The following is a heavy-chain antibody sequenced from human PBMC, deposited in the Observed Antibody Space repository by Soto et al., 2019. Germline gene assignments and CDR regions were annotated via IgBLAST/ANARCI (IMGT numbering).Heavy chain of an antibody. CDR3: ARDDIVVVTAAEYYYYYGMAV. Sequence: SVKVSCKASGGTFSSYAISWVRQAPGQGLEWMGGIIPIFGTANYAQKSQGRVTITADESTSTAYMELSSLRSEDTAVYYCARDDIVVVTAAEYYYYYGMAVWGQGTTVTVSS. J-gene: IGHJ6*02. CDR2: IIPIFGTA. CDR1: GGTFSSYA. V-gene: IGHV1-69*13. D-gene: IGHD2-21*02.